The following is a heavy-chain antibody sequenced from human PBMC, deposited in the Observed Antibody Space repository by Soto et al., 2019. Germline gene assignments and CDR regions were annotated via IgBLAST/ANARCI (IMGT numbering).Heavy chain of an antibody. Sequence: SETLSLTCSISGGSINSYDHYWTWIRQPPGKGREWLGTIYKSGTTNYNPSFKSRITTSIDAATNQFSLNLIYVTAADTALYYCAREGSGGYGFAPWGQGTPVTVSS. J-gene: IGHJ5*02. V-gene: IGHV4-30-4*01. D-gene: IGHD5-12*01. CDR1: GGSINSYDHY. CDR3: AREGSGGYGFAP. CDR2: IYKSGTT.